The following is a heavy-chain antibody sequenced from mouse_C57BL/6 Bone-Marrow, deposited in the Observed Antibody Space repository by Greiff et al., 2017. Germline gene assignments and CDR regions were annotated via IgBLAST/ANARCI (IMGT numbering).Heavy chain of an antibody. J-gene: IGHJ1*03. V-gene: IGHV5-9-1*02. CDR1: GFTFSSYA. CDR3: TRVLRYWYVDV. Sequence: EVQGVESGAGLVKPGGSLKLSCAASGFTFSSYAMSWVRQTPEKRLEWVAYISSGGDYIYYADTVKGRFTISRDNARNTLYLQMSSLKSEDTAMYYCTRVLRYWYVDVWGTGTTVTVSS. CDR2: ISSGGDYI. D-gene: IGHD1-1*01.